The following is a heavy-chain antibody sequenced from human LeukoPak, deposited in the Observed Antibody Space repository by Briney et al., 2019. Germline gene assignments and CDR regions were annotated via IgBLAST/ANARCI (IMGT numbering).Heavy chain of an antibody. V-gene: IGHV3-7*05. CDR2: IKQDGSEK. CDR1: GITFSSCW. D-gene: IGHD5-12*01. Sequence: GGSLRLSCAASGITFSSCWMSWVRQAPGKGLEWVANIKQDGSEKYYVDSVKGRFTISRDNAKNSLYLQMNSLRAEDTAVYYCARPIVATNLDYWGQGTLVTVSS. J-gene: IGHJ4*02. CDR3: ARPIVATNLDY.